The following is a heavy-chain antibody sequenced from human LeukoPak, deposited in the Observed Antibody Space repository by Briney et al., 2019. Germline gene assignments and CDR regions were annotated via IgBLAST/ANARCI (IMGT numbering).Heavy chain of an antibody. V-gene: IGHV3-23*01. CDR2: LSGSGANT. CDR1: GFTFSSYA. Sequence: PGGSLRLSCAASGFTFSSYAMSRVRQAPGKGLEWVSALSGSGANTYYADSVKGRFTISRDNSKNTLYLQVNSLRAEDTAVYYCAKGVGCSGGTCYSGHGMDVWGQGTTVTVSS. D-gene: IGHD2-15*01. J-gene: IGHJ6*02. CDR3: AKGVGCSGGTCYSGHGMDV.